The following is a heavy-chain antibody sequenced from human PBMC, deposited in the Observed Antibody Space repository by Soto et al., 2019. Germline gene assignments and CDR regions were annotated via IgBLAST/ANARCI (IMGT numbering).Heavy chain of an antibody. CDR3: ARPSGLGDSFDI. Sequence: EVQLVQSGAEVKKPGESLKISCKGSGYTFTSHWIGWVRQMPGKGLEWVGIIYPGDSDTIYSPSFKGQVTISADKSIGTAYLQWSSLQASDTAMYYCARPSGLGDSFDIWGRGTMVIVSS. V-gene: IGHV5-51*01. CDR1: GYTFTSHW. J-gene: IGHJ3*02. CDR2: IYPGDSDT. D-gene: IGHD3-10*01.